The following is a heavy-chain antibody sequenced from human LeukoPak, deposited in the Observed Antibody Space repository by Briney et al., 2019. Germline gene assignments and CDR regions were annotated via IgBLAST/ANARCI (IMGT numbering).Heavy chain of an antibody. Sequence: SETLSLTCAVYGGSFSGYYWSWIRQPPGKGLEWIGEINHSGSTNYNPSLKSRVTISVDTSKNQFSLKLSSVTAADTAVYYCARGRVVIEDPEAYYFDYWGQGTLVTVSS. V-gene: IGHV4-34*01. J-gene: IGHJ4*02. CDR2: INHSGST. CDR1: GGSFSGYY. D-gene: IGHD3-3*01. CDR3: ARGRVVIEDPEAYYFDY.